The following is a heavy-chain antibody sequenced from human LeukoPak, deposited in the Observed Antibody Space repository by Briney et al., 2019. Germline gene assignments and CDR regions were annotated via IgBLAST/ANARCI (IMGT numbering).Heavy chain of an antibody. V-gene: IGHV4-30-4*01. CDR1: GGSISSGDYS. CDR3: ARGDYGDGQDY. J-gene: IGHJ4*02. D-gene: IGHD4-17*01. CDR2: IYYSGST. Sequence: SQTLSLTCTVSGGSISSGDYSWSWIRQPPGKGLEWIGYIYYSGSTYYNPSLKRRVTISVDTSKNQFSLKLSSVTAADTAVYYCARGDYGDGQDYWGQGTLVTVSS.